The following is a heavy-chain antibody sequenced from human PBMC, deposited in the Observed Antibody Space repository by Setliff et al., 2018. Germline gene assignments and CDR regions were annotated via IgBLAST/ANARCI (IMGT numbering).Heavy chain of an antibody. CDR1: GYTFTGYY. CDR2: TIPIFGTT. D-gene: IGHD5-18*01. Sequence: ASVKVSCKASGYTFTGYYMHWVRQAPGQGLEWLGGTIPIFGTTDYAQKFRGRVTIITDESTSTAFMQLSSLRSEDTAVYYCAREGVDTRSSTDYRYYMDVWGQGTTVTVSS. J-gene: IGHJ6*03. V-gene: IGHV1-69*05. CDR3: AREGVDTRSSTDYRYYMDV.